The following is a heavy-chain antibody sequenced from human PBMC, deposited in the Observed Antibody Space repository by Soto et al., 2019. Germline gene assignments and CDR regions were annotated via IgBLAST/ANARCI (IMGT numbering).Heavy chain of an antibody. J-gene: IGHJ4*02. D-gene: IGHD6-19*01. V-gene: IGHV3-9*01. CDR1: GFTFDDYA. CDR3: VKDVRAVAGLTTLYFDY. Sequence: SLRLSCAASGFTFDDYAMHWVRQVPGEGLEWVSGLSWDSGNIDYGDSVKGRFTISRNNAKNSLYLQMNSLRPEDTAFYYCVKDVRAVAGLTTLYFDYWGQGTLVTVSS. CDR2: LSWDSGNI.